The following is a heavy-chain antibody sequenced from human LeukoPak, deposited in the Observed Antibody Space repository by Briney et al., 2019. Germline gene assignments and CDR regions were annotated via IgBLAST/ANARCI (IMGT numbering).Heavy chain of an antibody. V-gene: IGHV3-21*01. D-gene: IGHD4-17*01. CDR3: ARGSQDYGDYDQGFDY. CDR1: GFTFSSYS. J-gene: IGHJ4*02. Sequence: GGFLRLSCAASGFTFSSYSMNWVRQAPGKGLEWVSSISSSSSYIYYADSVKGRFTISRDNAKNSLYLQMNSLRAEDTAVYYCARGSQDYGDYDQGFDYWGQGTLVTVSS. CDR2: ISSSSSYI.